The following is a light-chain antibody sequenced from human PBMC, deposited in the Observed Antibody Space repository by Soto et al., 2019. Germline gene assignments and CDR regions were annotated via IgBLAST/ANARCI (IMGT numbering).Light chain of an antibody. CDR3: SSYKISSIYG. CDR1: SSDVGAYNY. V-gene: IGLV2-14*01. Sequence: QSVLTQPASVSGSPGQSIAISCTGTSSDVGAYNYVSWYQQYPGKAPKLVIYDVTNRPSGVSNRFSGSKSGSTASLTISGPQAEDEAVYYCSSYKISSIYGFGIGTKAPAL. J-gene: IGLJ1*01. CDR2: DVT.